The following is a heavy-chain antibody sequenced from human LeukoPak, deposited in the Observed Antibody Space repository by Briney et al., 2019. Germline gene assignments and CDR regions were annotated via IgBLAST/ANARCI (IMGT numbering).Heavy chain of an antibody. CDR3: ARDKRAAAGFDY. V-gene: IGHV3-7*01. Sequence: GGSLRLSCAASGFTFSSYWTSWVRQAPGKGLEWVANIKQDGSEKYYVDSVKGRFTISRDNAKNSLYLQMNSLRAEDTAVYYCARDKRAAAGFDYWGQGTLVTVSS. CDR1: GFTFSSYW. J-gene: IGHJ4*02. D-gene: IGHD6-13*01. CDR2: IKQDGSEK.